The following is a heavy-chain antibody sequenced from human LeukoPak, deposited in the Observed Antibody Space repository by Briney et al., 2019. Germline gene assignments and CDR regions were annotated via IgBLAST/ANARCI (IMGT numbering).Heavy chain of an antibody. D-gene: IGHD2-8*02. CDR2: IKQDGSET. CDR3: GRSGTYWYEVYFDY. V-gene: IGHV3-7*03. J-gene: IGHJ4*02. Sequence: GGSLRLSCAASGFSFSTYWMTWVRQAPGKGLEWVAGIKQDGSETYYVDSVKGRFTISRDKAKNSLYLQVSGRRAEDTAVYVCGRSGTYWYEVYFDYWGQGTLVTVSS. CDR1: GFSFSTYW.